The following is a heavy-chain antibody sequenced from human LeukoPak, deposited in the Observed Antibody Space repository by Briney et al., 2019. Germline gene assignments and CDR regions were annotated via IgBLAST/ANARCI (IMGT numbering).Heavy chain of an antibody. D-gene: IGHD6-6*01. CDR2: INPTGGST. V-gene: IGHV1-46*01. J-gene: IGHJ6*03. Sequence: GASVKVSCKASGYTFTSYYMHWVRQAPGQGLEWMGLINPTGGSTGYAQKFQGRVTMTRDTSINTAYMEVSRLRSDDTAVYYCARVAARPYFYYYFDVWGKGTTVTVSS. CDR1: GYTFTSYY. CDR3: ARVAARPYFYYYFDV.